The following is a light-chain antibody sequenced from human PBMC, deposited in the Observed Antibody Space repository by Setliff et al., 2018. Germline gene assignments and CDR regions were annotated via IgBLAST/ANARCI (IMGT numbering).Light chain of an antibody. CDR1: SSNIGAGYD. Sequence: QFVLTQPPSVSGAPGQRVTISCTGSSSNIGAGYDVHWYQQLPGTAPKLLIYGNSNRPSGVPDRFSGSKSGTSASLAITGLQAEDEADYYCQSYDSSLSVDVVFGGGTKVTVL. V-gene: IGLV1-40*01. CDR2: GNS. J-gene: IGLJ2*01. CDR3: QSYDSSLSVDVV.